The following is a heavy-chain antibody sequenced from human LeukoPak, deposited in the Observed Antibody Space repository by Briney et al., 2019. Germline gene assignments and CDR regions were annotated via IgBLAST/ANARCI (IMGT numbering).Heavy chain of an antibody. V-gene: IGHV3-48*03. CDR3: ARGYTAMAGHDAFDI. Sequence: GGSLRLSCAASGFTFSSYEMNWVRQAPGKGLEWVSYISSSGSTIYYADSVKGRFTISRDNAKNSLYLQMNSLRAEDTAVYYCARGYTAMAGHDAFDIWGQGTMVTVSS. J-gene: IGHJ3*02. D-gene: IGHD5-18*01. CDR1: GFTFSSYE. CDR2: ISSSGSTI.